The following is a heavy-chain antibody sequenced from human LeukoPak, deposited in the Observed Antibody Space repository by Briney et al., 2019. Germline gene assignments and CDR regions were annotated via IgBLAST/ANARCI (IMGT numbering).Heavy chain of an antibody. CDR3: ARDPIVVVPAAIPFDP. CDR1: GYTFTSYD. D-gene: IGHD2-2*01. CDR2: INPNSGGT. J-gene: IGHJ5*02. Sequence: GASVKVSCKASGYTFTSYDINWVRQAPGQGLEWMGWINPNSGGTNYAQKFQGRVTMTRDTSISTAYMELSRLRSDDTAVYYCARDPIVVVPAAIPFDPWGQGTLVTVSS. V-gene: IGHV1-2*02.